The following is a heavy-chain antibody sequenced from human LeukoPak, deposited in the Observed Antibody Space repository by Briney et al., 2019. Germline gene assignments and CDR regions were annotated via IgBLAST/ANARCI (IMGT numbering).Heavy chain of an antibody. V-gene: IGHV3-23*01. CDR2: ISGSGGST. J-gene: IGHJ4*02. D-gene: IGHD5-24*01. CDR1: GFTFSSYA. Sequence: RGSLRLSCAASGFTFSSYAMSWVRQAPGKGLEWVSAISGSGGSTYYADSVKGRFTISRDNSKNTLYLQMNSLRAEDTAVYYCAKGVKRWLQESYFDYWGQGTLVTVSS. CDR3: AKGVKRWLQESYFDY.